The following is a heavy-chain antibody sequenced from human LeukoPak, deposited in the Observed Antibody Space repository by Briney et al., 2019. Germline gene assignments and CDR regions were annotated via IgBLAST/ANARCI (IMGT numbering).Heavy chain of an antibody. CDR3: AKDRSIAAAHYYFDY. CDR2: ISYDGSNK. CDR1: GFTFSSYG. D-gene: IGHD6-13*01. V-gene: IGHV3-30*18. Sequence: PGGSLRLSCAASGFTFSSYGMHWVRQAPGKGLEWVAVISYDGSNKYYADSVKGRFTISRDNSKNTLYLQMNSLRAEDTAVYYCAKDRSIAAAHYYFDYWGQGTLVTVSS. J-gene: IGHJ4*02.